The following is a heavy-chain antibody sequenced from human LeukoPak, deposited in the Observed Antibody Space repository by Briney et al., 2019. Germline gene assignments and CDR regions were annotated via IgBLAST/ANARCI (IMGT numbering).Heavy chain of an antibody. Sequence: GGSLRLSCAASGFTFSSYEMNWVRQAPGKGLEWVSYISSSGSTIYYADSVKGRFTISRDNAKNSLYLQMNSLRAEDTAVYYCARDGSYGGYGDYWGQGTLVTVSS. CDR1: GFTFSSYE. CDR2: ISSSGSTI. D-gene: IGHD5-12*01. V-gene: IGHV3-48*03. CDR3: ARDGSYGGYGDY. J-gene: IGHJ4*02.